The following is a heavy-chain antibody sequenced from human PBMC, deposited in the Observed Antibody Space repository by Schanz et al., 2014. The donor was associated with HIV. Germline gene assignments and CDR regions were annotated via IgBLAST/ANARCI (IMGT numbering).Heavy chain of an antibody. CDR3: ARGRFCSGGSCYHDY. V-gene: IGHV1-8*02. Sequence: QVQLVQSGAEVKKPGASVKVSCKASGYTFSDHYMHWVRQAXGQGVGGTGRTTPNIGNTGYAQKFQGRVTMTRNTSINTAYMELSSLRSEDTAVYYCARGRFCSGGSCYHDYWGQGTLVTVSP. J-gene: IGHJ4*02. D-gene: IGHD2-15*01. CDR2: TTPNIGNT. CDR1: GYTFSDHY.